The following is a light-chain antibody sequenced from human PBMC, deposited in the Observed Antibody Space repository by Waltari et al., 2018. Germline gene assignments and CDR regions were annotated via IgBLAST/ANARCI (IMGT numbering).Light chain of an antibody. CDR1: QSVSRT. Sequence: EIVLTQSPGPLSLYLGERATISCRAGQSVSRTLAWYQQKPGQAPRLLIYDASSRAAGIPDRFSGSGSGTDFSLTISRLEPEDFVVYYCQKYGTLPATFGQGTKVEI. J-gene: IGKJ1*01. V-gene: IGKV3-20*01. CDR3: QKYGTLPAT. CDR2: DAS.